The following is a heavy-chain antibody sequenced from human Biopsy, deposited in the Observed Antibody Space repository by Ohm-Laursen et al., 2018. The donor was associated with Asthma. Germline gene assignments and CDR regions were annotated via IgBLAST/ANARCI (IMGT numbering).Heavy chain of an antibody. Sequence: SVKVSCKTSGYTFNSAGITWVRQVPGQGLEWMGWISVYNGNTKVAQKLQDRVTMITDTSTSTAYMELRSLRSDDTTVYFCARAVDYSHYYGIDVWGQGTTVTVS. D-gene: IGHD3-10*01. V-gene: IGHV1-18*01. J-gene: IGHJ6*02. CDR3: ARAVDYSHYYGIDV. CDR1: GYTFNSAG. CDR2: ISVYNGNT.